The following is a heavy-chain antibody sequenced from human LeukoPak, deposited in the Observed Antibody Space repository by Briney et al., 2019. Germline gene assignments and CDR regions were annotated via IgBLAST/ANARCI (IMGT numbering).Heavy chain of an antibody. J-gene: IGHJ3*02. CDR3: ARDYYDSRGEAFDI. CDR1: GGSFSGYY. D-gene: IGHD3-22*01. V-gene: IGHV4-59*01. CDR2: IFYVGST. Sequence: PSETLSLTCAVYGGSFSGYYWSWIRQPPGKGLEWIGYIFYVGSTNYNQSLKSRVTISVDTSKNQFSLKLNSVTAADTAVYYCARDYYDSRGEAFDIWGQGTMVTVSS.